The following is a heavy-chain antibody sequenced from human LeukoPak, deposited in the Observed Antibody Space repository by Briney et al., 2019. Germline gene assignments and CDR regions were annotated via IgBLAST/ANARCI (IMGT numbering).Heavy chain of an antibody. D-gene: IGHD6-19*01. CDR3: ARDSSGDAFDI. V-gene: IGHV7-4-1*02. Sequence: GASVKVSCKASGGTFSSYAISWVRQAPGQGLEWMGWINTNTGNPTHAQGFTGRFVFSLDTSVSTAYLQISSLKAEDTAVYYCARDSSGDAFDIWGQGTMVTVSS. CDR1: GGTFSSYA. J-gene: IGHJ3*02. CDR2: INTNTGNP.